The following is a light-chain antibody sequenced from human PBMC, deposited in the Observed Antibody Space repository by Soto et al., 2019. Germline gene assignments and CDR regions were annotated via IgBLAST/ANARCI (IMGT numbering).Light chain of an antibody. CDR2: GIS. CDR3: QSYDSSLSAWV. V-gene: IGLV1-40*01. Sequence: QSVLTQPPSVSGAPGQRVTISCTGSSSNIGAGYDVHWYQQLPGTAPKLLIYGISNRPSGVPDRFSGSKSGTSASLAITGLQAEDEADYYCQSYDSSLSAWVFGGGTKVTVL. CDR1: SSNIGAGYD. J-gene: IGLJ3*02.